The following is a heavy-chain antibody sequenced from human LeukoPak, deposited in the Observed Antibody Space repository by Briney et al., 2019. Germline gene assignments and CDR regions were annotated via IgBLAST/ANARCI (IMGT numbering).Heavy chain of an antibody. V-gene: IGHV4-34*01. CDR2: INHSGST. CDR3: ARSIVVVVAAWFDY. D-gene: IGHD2-15*01. J-gene: IGHJ4*02. CDR1: GGSFSGYY. Sequence: PSETLSLTCAVYGGSFSGYYWSWIRQPPGKGLEWIGEINHSGSTNYNPSLKSRVTISVDTSKNQFSLKLSSVTAADTAVYHCARSIVVVVAAWFDYWGQGTLVTVSS.